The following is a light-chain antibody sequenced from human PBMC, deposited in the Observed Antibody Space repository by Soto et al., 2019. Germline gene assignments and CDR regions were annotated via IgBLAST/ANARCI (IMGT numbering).Light chain of an antibody. J-gene: IGKJ1*01. Sequence: EIVLTQSPATLSLSPEERATLSCRASQSVSSYLAWYQQKPGQAPRLLIYDASNRATGIPARFSGSGSETDFTLTISSLEPEDFAVYYCQQRSNWPTFGQGTKV. CDR3: QQRSNWPT. CDR2: DAS. CDR1: QSVSSY. V-gene: IGKV3-11*01.